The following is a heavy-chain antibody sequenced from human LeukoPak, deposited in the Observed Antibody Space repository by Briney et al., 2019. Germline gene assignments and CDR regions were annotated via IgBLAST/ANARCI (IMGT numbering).Heavy chain of an antibody. Sequence: SETLSLTCTVSGYSISSGYYWGWIRQPPGKGLEWIGSIYHSGSTYYNPSLKSRVTISVDTSKNQFSLKLSSVTAADTAVYYCARLSWDYDILTGFTTPQHFDYWGQGTLVTVSS. CDR3: ARLSWDYDILTGFTTPQHFDY. D-gene: IGHD3-9*01. CDR1: GYSISSGYY. J-gene: IGHJ4*02. CDR2: IYHSGST. V-gene: IGHV4-38-2*02.